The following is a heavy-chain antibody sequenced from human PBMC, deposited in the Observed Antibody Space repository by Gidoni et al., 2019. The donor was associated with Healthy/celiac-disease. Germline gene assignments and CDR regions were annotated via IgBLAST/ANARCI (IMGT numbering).Heavy chain of an antibody. CDR2: ISGSGGST. CDR3: AKPGIAIRGKAFDI. CDR1: GFTFSSYA. D-gene: IGHD2-21*01. V-gene: IGHV3-23*01. J-gene: IGHJ3*02. Sequence: EVQLLESGGVLVQPGGSLRLSCAASGFTFSSYAMSWVRQAPGKGLEWVSAISGSGGSTYYADSVKGRFTISRDNSKNTLYLQMNSRRDEDTAVYYCAKPGIAIRGKAFDIWGQGTMVTVSS.